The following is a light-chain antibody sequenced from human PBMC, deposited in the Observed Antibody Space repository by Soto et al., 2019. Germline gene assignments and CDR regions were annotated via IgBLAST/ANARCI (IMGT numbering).Light chain of an antibody. CDR1: SNDVGGYNY. Sequence: QSVLTQPPSASGSPGQSVAISCTGTSNDVGGYNYVSWYQQHPGKAPKLMIYDVSERPSGVPDRFSGSKSGNTASLTVSGLQAADEADYFCSSYAGTHVVFGTGTKVTVL. CDR3: SSYAGTHVV. CDR2: DVS. J-gene: IGLJ1*01. V-gene: IGLV2-8*01.